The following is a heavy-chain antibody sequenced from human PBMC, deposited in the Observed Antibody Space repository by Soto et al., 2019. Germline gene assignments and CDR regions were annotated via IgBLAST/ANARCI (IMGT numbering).Heavy chain of an antibody. CDR3: AADSEGSAYYYYGMGV. Sequence: QMQLVQSGPEVKKPGTSVKVSCKASGFTFTSSAVQWVRQARGQRLEWIGWIVVGSGNTNYAQKFQERVTITRDMXTXRAYMELSSLRSEDTAVYYCAADSEGSAYYYYGMGVWGQGTTVTVSS. V-gene: IGHV1-58*01. CDR2: IVVGSGNT. D-gene: IGHD3-10*01. J-gene: IGHJ6*02. CDR1: GFTFTSSA.